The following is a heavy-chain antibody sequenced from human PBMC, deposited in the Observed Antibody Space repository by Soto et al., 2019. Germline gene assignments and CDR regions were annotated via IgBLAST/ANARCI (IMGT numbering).Heavy chain of an antibody. Sequence: PSETLSLTCAVYGGSFSGCYWSWIRQPPGKGLEWIGEINHSGSTNYNPSLKSRVTISVDTSKNQFSLKLSSVTAADTAVYYCARGSSGWYRYYYYYYGMDVWGQGTTVTVSS. D-gene: IGHD6-19*01. CDR3: ARGSSGWYRYYYYYYGMDV. CDR2: INHSGST. CDR1: GGSFSGCY. J-gene: IGHJ6*02. V-gene: IGHV4-34*01.